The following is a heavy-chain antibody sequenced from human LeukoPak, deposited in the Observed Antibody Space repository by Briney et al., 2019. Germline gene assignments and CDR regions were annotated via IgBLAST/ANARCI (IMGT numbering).Heavy chain of an antibody. CDR2: IYPGDSDT. CDR1: GYSFTSYW. J-gene: IGHJ3*02. D-gene: IGHD2-2*01. CDR3: ASRGRGYCSSTSCGAFDI. V-gene: IGHV5-51*01. Sequence: GESLKISCKGSGYSFTSYWIGWVRQMPGKGLEWMGIIYPGDSDTRYSPSFQGQVTISADKSISTAYLQWSSLKASDTAMYYCASRGRGYCSSTSCGAFDIWGQGTMVTVSS.